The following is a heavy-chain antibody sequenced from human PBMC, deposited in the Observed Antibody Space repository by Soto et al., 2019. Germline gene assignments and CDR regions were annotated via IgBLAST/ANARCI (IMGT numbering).Heavy chain of an antibody. D-gene: IGHD6-13*01. J-gene: IGHJ6*02. V-gene: IGHV3-30*18. CDR1: GFTFSSYG. CDR2: ISYDGSNK. CDR3: AKGGTLAAAGTDYYYGMDV. Sequence: SGGSLRLSCAASGFTFSSYGMHWVRQAPGKGLEWVAVISYDGSNKYYADSVKGRFTISRDNSKNTLYLQMNSLRAEDTAVYYCAKGGTLAAAGTDYYYGMDVWGQGTTVTVSS.